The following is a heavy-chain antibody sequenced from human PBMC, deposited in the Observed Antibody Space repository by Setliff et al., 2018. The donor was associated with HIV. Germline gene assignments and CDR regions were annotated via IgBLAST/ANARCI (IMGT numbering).Heavy chain of an antibody. CDR3: ARGSRNYYGSGALDY. V-gene: IGHV4-39*01. CDR2: VYYSGRT. J-gene: IGHJ4*02. CDR1: GGSISSSGPGYY. D-gene: IGHD3-10*01. Sequence: NPSETLSLTCTVSGGSISSSGPGYYWGWVRQPPGGGLEWIGSVYYSGRTYYNPSLRSRVTISVDTSKNQLSLRLTTTTAADTAVYYCARGSRNYYGSGALDYWGQGTLVTVSS.